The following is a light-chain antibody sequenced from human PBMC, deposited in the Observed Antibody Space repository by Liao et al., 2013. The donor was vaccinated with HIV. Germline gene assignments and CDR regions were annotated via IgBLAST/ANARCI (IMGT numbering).Light chain of an antibody. CDR2: QDS. CDR1: RLGDNI. J-gene: IGLJ2*01. CDR3: QAWDSSTYVV. Sequence: SYELTQPPSVSVSPGQTASITCSGDRLGDNIVSWYQQRPGQSPVVVIYQDSKRPSGIPERFSGSNSGNTATLTISGTQAMDEADYYCQAWDSSTYVVFGGGTKLTVL. V-gene: IGLV3-1*01.